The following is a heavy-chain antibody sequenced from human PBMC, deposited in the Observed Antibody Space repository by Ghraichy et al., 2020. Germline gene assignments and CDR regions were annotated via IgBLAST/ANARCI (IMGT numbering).Heavy chain of an antibody. CDR3: ARRMLPGIAVAGMRDY. V-gene: IGHV4-39*01. D-gene: IGHD6-19*01. CDR2: IYYSGST. CDR1: GGSISSSSYY. Sequence: LSLTCTVSGGSISSSSYYWGWIRQPPGKGLEWIGSIYYSGSTYYNPSLKSRVTISVDTSKNQFSLKLSSVTAADTAVYYCARRMLPGIAVAGMRDYWGQGTLVTVSS. J-gene: IGHJ4*02.